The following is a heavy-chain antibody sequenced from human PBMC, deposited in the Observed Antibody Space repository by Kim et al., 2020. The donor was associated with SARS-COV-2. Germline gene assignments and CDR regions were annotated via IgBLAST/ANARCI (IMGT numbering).Heavy chain of an antibody. Sequence: SETLSLTCTVSGGSISSGGYYWSWIRQHPGKGLEWIGYIYYSGSTYYNPSLKSRVTISVDTSKNQFSLKLSSVTAADTAVYYCARDPTGSDSSGYYQDYWGQGTLVTVSS. D-gene: IGHD3-22*01. V-gene: IGHV4-31*03. CDR2: IYYSGST. CDR1: GGSISSGGYY. CDR3: ARDPTGSDSSGYYQDY. J-gene: IGHJ4*02.